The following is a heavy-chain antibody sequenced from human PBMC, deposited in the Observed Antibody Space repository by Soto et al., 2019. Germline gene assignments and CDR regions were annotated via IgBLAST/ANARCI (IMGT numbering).Heavy chain of an antibody. J-gene: IGHJ5*02. Sequence: PGGSLRLSCVASGFTFSTNGMHWVRQAPGKGLEWVAMISYDGTSTYYADSVKGRFTIYRDNSKNTLSLVMDSLRAEDTAVYFCAKYLYNSGRSNYFVPWGQGTPVTVFS. V-gene: IGHV3-30*18. CDR2: ISYDGTST. D-gene: IGHD6-19*01. CDR3: AKYLYNSGRSNYFVP. CDR1: GFTFSTNG.